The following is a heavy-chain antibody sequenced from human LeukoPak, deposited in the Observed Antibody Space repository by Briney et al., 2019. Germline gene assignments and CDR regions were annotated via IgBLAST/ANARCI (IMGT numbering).Heavy chain of an antibody. J-gene: IGHJ6*03. Sequence: SETLSLTCTVSGGSISSYYWSWIRQPPGKGLEWIGYIYYSGSTNYNPSLKSRVTISVDTSKNQFSLKLSSVTAADAAVYYCARGYYYYMDVWGKGTTVTISS. CDR2: IYYSGST. V-gene: IGHV4-59*01. CDR3: ARGYYYYMDV. CDR1: GGSISSYY.